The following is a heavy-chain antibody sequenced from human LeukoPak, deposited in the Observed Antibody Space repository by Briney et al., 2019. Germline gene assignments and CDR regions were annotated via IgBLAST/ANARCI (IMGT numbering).Heavy chain of an antibody. CDR1: GFTFSSYW. V-gene: IGHV3-74*01. J-gene: IGHJ4*02. D-gene: IGHD6-19*01. CDR2: INSDGNST. Sequence: GGSLRLSCAASGFTFSSYWIHWVRQVPGKGLLWVSRINSDGNSTNYADSVKGRFTISRDNSKDTLYLQMNSLRAEDTAVYYCAKGGYSSGWRNYFDYWGQGTLVTVSS. CDR3: AKGGYSSGWRNYFDY.